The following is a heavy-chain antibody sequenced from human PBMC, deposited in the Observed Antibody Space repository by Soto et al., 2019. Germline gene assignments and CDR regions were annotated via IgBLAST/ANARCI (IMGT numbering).Heavy chain of an antibody. V-gene: IGHV3-23*01. CDR3: AKEDIVVVVAATRWFDP. CDR1: GFTFSSYA. J-gene: IGHJ5*02. CDR2: ISGSGGST. D-gene: IGHD2-15*01. Sequence: EVQLLESGGGLVQPGGSLRLSCAASGFTFSSYAMSWVRQAPGKGLEWVSAISGSGGSTYYADSVKGRFTISRDNSKNTLHLQMNSLRAEDTAVYYCAKEDIVVVVAATRWFDPWGQGTLVTVSS.